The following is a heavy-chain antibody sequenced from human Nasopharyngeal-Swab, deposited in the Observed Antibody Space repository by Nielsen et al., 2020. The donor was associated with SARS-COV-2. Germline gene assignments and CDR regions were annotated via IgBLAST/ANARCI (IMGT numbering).Heavy chain of an antibody. V-gene: IGHV3-33*05. CDR2: ISYDGSNK. J-gene: IGHJ4*01. CDR3: ARDTGGPFDY. Sequence: PGKGLEWVAVISYDGSNKYYADSVKGRFTISRDNAKNSLYLQMNSLRAEDTAVYYCARDTGGPFDYWGQGTLVTVSS. D-gene: IGHD3-16*01.